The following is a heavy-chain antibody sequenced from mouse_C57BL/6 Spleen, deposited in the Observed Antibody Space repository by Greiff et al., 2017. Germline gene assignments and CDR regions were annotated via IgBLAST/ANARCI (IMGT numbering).Heavy chain of an antibody. D-gene: IGHD1-1*01. CDR3: SRDYFYYGSTWYFDV. CDR1: GYSFTDYN. CDR2: INPNYGTT. V-gene: IGHV1-39*01. J-gene: IGHJ1*03. Sequence: EVQRVESGPELVKPGASVKISCKASGYSFTDYNMNWVKQSNGKSLEWIGVINPNYGTTSYNQKFKGKATLTVDQSSSTAYMQLNRLTSVDSAVYCCSRDYFYYGSTWYFDVWGTGATLTVSS.